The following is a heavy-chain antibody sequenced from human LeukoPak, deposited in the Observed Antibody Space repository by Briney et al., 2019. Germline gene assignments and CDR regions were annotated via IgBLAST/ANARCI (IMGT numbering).Heavy chain of an antibody. V-gene: IGHV4-59*01. CDR1: GGSISSYY. CDR3: ARDRCSGGSCYPYWYFDL. D-gene: IGHD2-15*01. J-gene: IGHJ2*01. Sequence: KSSETLSLTCTVSGGSISSYYWSWIRQPPGKGLEWIGYIYYSGSTNYNPSLKSRVTISVDTSKNQFSLKLSSVTAADTAVYYCARDRCSGGSCYPYWYFDLWGRGTLVTVSS. CDR2: IYYSGST.